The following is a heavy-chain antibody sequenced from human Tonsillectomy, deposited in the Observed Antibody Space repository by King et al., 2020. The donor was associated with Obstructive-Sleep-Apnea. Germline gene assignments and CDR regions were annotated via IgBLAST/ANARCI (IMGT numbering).Heavy chain of an antibody. CDR3: ARGGAAAGYYFDY. J-gene: IGHJ4*02. Sequence: VQLQESGPGLVKPPETLSLTCTVSGYSFSSGYYWGWIRQPPGKGLEWIGSIYQSGSTYYNPSLKSRVTISVDTSKNQFSLKLSSVTAADTAVYYWARGGAAAGYYFDYWGQGTLVTVSS. CDR2: IYQSGST. V-gene: IGHV4-38-2*02. CDR1: GYSFSSGYY. D-gene: IGHD6-13*01.